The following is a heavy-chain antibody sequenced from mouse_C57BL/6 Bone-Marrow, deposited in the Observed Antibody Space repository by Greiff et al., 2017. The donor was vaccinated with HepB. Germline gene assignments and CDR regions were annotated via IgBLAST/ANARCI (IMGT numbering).Heavy chain of an antibody. V-gene: IGHV1-55*01. CDR2: IYPGSGST. J-gene: IGHJ3*01. Sequence: VQLQQPGAELVKPGASVKMSCKASGYTFTSYWITWVKQRPGQGLEWIGDIYPGSGSTNYNEKFKSKATLTVDTSSSTAYMQHSSLTSEDSAVYYCARYGGSSYGFAYWGQGTVVTVSA. CDR3: ARYGGSSYGFAY. CDR1: GYTFTSYW. D-gene: IGHD1-1*01.